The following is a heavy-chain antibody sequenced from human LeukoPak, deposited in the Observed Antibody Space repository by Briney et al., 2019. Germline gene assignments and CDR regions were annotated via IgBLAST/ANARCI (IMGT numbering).Heavy chain of an antibody. CDR2: INHSGST. CDR3: ARGLDCSGTSCYPDF. V-gene: IGHV4-34*01. J-gene: IGHJ4*02. CDR1: GGSFSGYY. Sequence: SETLSLTCAVYGGSFSGYYWSWIRQPLGKGLEWIGEINHSGSTNYNPSLKSRVTISVDTSKNQFSLKLSSVTAADTAVYYCARGLDCSGTSCYPDFWGQGTLVTVSS. D-gene: IGHD2-2*01.